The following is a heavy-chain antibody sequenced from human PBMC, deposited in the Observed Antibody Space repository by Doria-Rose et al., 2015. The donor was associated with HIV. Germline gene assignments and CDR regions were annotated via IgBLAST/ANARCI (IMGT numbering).Heavy chain of an antibody. CDR2: ITHSGST. D-gene: IGHD1-1*01. CDR3: ARGLLRGGWNDVDYYYGMDV. V-gene: IGHV4-34*01. CDR1: GGSFSGYY. J-gene: IGHJ6*02. Sequence: QVQLQQWGAGLVKPSETLSLTCAVFGGSFSGYYWSWIRQPPGKGLEWIGEITHSGSTNYTTFLKSRVSISLDTSKNLFSLKLSSVTAADTAVYYCARGLLRGGWNDVDYYYGMDVWGQGTTVTVSS.